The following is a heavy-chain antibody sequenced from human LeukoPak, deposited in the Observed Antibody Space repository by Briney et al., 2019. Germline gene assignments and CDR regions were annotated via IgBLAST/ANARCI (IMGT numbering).Heavy chain of an antibody. CDR2: ISSSSSYT. V-gene: IGHV3-11*03. Sequence: PGGSLRLSCAASGFTFSDYYMSWIRQAPGKGLEWVSYISSSSSYTNYADSVKGRFTISRDNAKNSLYLQMNSLRAEDTAVYYCASAGGGGIYFDYWGQGTLVTLSS. CDR3: ASAGGGGIYFDY. D-gene: IGHD4-23*01. CDR1: GFTFSDYY. J-gene: IGHJ4*02.